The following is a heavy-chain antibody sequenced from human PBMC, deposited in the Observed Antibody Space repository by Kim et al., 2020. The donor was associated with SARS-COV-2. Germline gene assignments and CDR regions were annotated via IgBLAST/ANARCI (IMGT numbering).Heavy chain of an antibody. Sequence: YVDAGKGRFTISRDNAKNSLYLQMNSLRAEDTAVYYWARDSPPGPTVAPYWGQGTLVTVSS. V-gene: IGHV3-7*01. J-gene: IGHJ4*02. D-gene: IGHD4-17*01. CDR3: ARDSPPGPTVAPY.